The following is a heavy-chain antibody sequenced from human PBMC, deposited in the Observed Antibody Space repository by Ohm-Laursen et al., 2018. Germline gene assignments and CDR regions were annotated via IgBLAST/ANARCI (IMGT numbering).Heavy chain of an antibody. CDR1: GFTFSSYA. Sequence: GSLRLSCAASGFTFSSYAMSWVRQAPGKGLEWVSAISGSGGSTYYADSVKGRFTISRDNSKNTLYLQMNSLRAEDTAVYYCAKIPNYCTNGVCSLWYFDYWGQGTLVTVSS. CDR2: ISGSGGST. V-gene: IGHV3-23*01. J-gene: IGHJ4*02. D-gene: IGHD2-8*01. CDR3: AKIPNYCTNGVCSLWYFDY.